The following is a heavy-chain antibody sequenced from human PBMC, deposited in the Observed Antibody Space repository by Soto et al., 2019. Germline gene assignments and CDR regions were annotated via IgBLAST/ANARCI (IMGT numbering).Heavy chain of an antibody. CDR3: ARDTGGRLDP. D-gene: IGHD2-15*01. CDR2: INSEGSST. V-gene: IGHV3-74*01. J-gene: IGHJ5*02. Sequence: EVQLVESGGGLVQPGGSLRLSCAASGFTFSNYWVHWVRQAPGKGLVWVSRINSEGSSTSYADSVKGRFTISRDNAKNTLYLQMNSLRAEDTAVYYCARDTGGRLDPWGQGTLVTVTS. CDR1: GFTFSNYW.